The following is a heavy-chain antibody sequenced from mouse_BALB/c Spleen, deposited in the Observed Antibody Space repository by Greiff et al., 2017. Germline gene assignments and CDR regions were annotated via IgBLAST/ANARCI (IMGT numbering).Heavy chain of an antibody. D-gene: IGHD2-4*01. V-gene: IGHV1-7*01. CDR2: INPSTGYT. CDR1: GYTFTSYW. CDR3: ARSYDYDVLFAY. Sequence: VQLQQSGAELAKPGASVKMSCKASGYTFTSYWMHWVKQRPGQGLEWIGYINPSTGYTEYNQKFKDKATLTADKSSSTAYMQLSSLTSEDSAVYYCARSYDYDVLFAYWGQGTLVTVSA. J-gene: IGHJ3*01.